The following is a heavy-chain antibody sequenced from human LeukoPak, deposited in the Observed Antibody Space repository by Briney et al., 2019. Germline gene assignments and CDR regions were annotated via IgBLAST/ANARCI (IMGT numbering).Heavy chain of an antibody. CDR3: AKEGITMVRGVPYYYGMDV. CDR1: GFTFSSYG. Sequence: GGSLRLSCAASGFTFSSYGMHWVRQAPGKGLEWVAVISYDGSNKYYADSVKGRFTISRGNSKNTLYLQMNSLRAEDTAVYYCAKEGITMVRGVPYYYGMDVWGKGTTVTVSS. CDR2: ISYDGSNK. V-gene: IGHV3-30*18. D-gene: IGHD3-10*01. J-gene: IGHJ6*04.